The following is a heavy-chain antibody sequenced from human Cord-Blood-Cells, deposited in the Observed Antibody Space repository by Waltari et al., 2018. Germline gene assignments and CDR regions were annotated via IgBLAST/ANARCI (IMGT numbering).Heavy chain of an antibody. CDR3: ASGVVVVPAATSRSWYFDL. CDR2: INHSGST. V-gene: IGHV4-34*01. D-gene: IGHD2-2*01. CDR1: GGSFSGYY. J-gene: IGHJ2*01. Sequence: QVQLQQWGAGLLKPSETLSLTCAVYGGSFSGYYWSWIRQPPGKGLAWIGEINHSGSTNYNPSLKSRVTISVDTSKNQFSLKLSSVTAADTAVYYCASGVVVVPAATSRSWYFDLWGRGTPVTVSS.